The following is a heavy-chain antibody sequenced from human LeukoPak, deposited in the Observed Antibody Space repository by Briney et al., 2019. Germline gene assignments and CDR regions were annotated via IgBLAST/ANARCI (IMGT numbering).Heavy chain of an antibody. J-gene: IGHJ4*02. CDR2: ISTYNGHT. D-gene: IGHD5-24*01. CDR1: GYTFTSYG. V-gene: IGHV1-18*01. Sequence: ASVKVSCKASGYTFTSYGINWVRQAPGQGLEWMGWISTYNGHTNYAQKFQGRVTMTTDTSTSTASMELRSLRSDDTAVYYCTRDRSRDGYKKSPYYFDYWGQGTLVTVSS. CDR3: TRDRSRDGYKKSPYYFDY.